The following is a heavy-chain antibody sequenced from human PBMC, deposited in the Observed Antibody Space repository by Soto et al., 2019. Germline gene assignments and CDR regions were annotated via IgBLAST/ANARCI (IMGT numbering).Heavy chain of an antibody. CDR1: GFSLSTSGMC. J-gene: IGHJ4*02. V-gene: IGHV2-70*11. D-gene: IGHD3-3*01. Sequence: GSGPTLVNPTQTLTLTCTFSGFSLSTSGMCVSWIRQPPGKALEWLARIDWDDDKYYSTPLKTRLTISKDTSKNQVVLTMTNMDPVDTATYFCARIPLFGPQGRDYWGQGILVTVSS. CDR2: IDWDDDK. CDR3: ARIPLFGPQGRDY.